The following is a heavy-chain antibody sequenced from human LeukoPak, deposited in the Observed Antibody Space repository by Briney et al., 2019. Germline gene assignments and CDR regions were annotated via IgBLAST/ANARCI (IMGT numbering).Heavy chain of an antibody. D-gene: IGHD3-22*01. Sequence: GGSLRLSCAASGFTFSSYAMSWVRQAPGKGLEWVSAIGGSGGSTYYADSVKGRFTISRDNSKNTLYLQMNSLRAEDTAVYYCAKAYYYDSSGLPYYFDYWGQGTLVTVSS. CDR3: AKAYYYDSSGLPYYFDY. CDR1: GFTFSSYA. V-gene: IGHV3-23*01. J-gene: IGHJ4*02. CDR2: IGGSGGST.